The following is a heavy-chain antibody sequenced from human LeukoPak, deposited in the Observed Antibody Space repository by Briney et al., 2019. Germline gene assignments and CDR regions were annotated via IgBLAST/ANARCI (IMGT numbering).Heavy chain of an antibody. CDR3: ARYGDYDYYYMDV. D-gene: IGHD4-17*01. CDR1: GFAVSSNY. V-gene: IGHV3-53*01. J-gene: IGHJ6*03. Sequence: GGSLRLSCAPSGFAVSSNYMSWVRQAPGKGLEWVSVIYSGGTTYYADHVRGRFTISRDNSKNTLYLQMNSLRAEDTAVYYCARYGDYDYYYMDVWGKGTTVTVSS. CDR2: IYSGGTT.